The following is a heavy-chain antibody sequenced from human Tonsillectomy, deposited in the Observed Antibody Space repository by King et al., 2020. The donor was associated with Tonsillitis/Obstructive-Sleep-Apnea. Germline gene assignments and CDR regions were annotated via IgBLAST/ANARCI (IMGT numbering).Heavy chain of an antibody. CDR1: GFTFSSYA. Sequence: VQLVESGGGLVQPGGSLRLSCAASGFTFSSYAMSWVRQAPGKGLEWVSAISGSGGSTYYADSVKGRFTISRDNSKNTLYLQMNSLRAEDTAVYYCEKEGRTSSGYYNYYYYMDVWGKGTTVTVSS. CDR2: ISGSGGST. J-gene: IGHJ6*03. V-gene: IGHV3-23*04. CDR3: EKEGRTSSGYYNYYYYMDV. D-gene: IGHD3-22*01.